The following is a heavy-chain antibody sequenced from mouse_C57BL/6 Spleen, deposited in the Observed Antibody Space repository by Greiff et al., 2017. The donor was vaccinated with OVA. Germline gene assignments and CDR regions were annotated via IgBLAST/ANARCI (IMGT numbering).Heavy chain of an antibody. Sequence: EVKLVESGGGLVQPGGSLSLSCAASGFTFTDYYMSWVRQPPGKALEWLGFIRNKANGYTTEYSASVKGRVTISRDNSQSILYLQMNALRAEDSATYYCARYIVKGGYYSKGSYFDYWGQGTTLTVSS. CDR2: IRNKANGYTT. CDR1: GFTFTDYY. CDR3: ARYIVKGGYYSKGSYFDY. D-gene: IGHD2-5*01. J-gene: IGHJ2*01. V-gene: IGHV7-3*01.